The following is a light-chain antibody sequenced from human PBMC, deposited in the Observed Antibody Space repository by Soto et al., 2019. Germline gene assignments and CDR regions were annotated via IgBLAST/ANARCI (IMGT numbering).Light chain of an antibody. CDR3: QQYNSWLRLFT. CDR2: DAS. CDR1: QSISNW. Sequence: DIQMTRSPSTLSASVGDRVTITCRASQSISNWLAWYQQKPGKAPKLLIFDASSLESGVPSRFSGSGSGTEFTLTISSLQPDDFATYYCQQYNSWLRLFTFGPGT. V-gene: IGKV1-5*01. J-gene: IGKJ3*01.